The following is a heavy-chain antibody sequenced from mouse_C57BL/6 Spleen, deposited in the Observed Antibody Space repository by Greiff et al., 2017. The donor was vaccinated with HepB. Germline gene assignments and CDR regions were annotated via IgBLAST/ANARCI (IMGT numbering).Heavy chain of an antibody. CDR2: ISSGSSTI. J-gene: IGHJ4*01. CDR3: ASDYYGSSYPDYYAMDY. D-gene: IGHD1-1*01. Sequence: EVLLVESGGGLVKPGGSLKLSCAASGFTFSDYGMHWVRQAPEKGLEWVAYISSGSSTIYYADTVKGRFTISIDHAKNTLFLQMTSLRSEDTAMYYCASDYYGSSYPDYYAMDYWGQGTAVTVSS. V-gene: IGHV5-17*01. CDR1: GFTFSDYG.